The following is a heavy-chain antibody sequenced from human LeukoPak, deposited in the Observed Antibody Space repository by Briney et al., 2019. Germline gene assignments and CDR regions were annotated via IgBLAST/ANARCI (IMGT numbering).Heavy chain of an antibody. Sequence: GRSLRLSCAASGFTFDDYTMHWVRQAPGRGLEWVSLISWDGTTTYYADSVKGRFTISRDNSRNSLYLQMDSLGTDDTALYYCAKDVGRTSGWYGVDYWGQGTLVTVSS. D-gene: IGHD6-19*01. J-gene: IGHJ4*02. CDR3: AKDVGRTSGWYGVDY. CDR1: GFTFDDYT. CDR2: ISWDGTTT. V-gene: IGHV3-43*01.